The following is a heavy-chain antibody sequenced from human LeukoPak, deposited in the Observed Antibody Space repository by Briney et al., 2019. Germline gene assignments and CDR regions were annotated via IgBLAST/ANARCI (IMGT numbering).Heavy chain of an antibody. CDR2: TNPNSGGT. J-gene: IGHJ6*03. D-gene: IGHD1-26*01. Sequence: ASVKVSCKASGYTFTGYYMHWVRQAPGQGLEWMGWTNPNSGGTNYAQKFQGRVTMTRDTSISTAYMELSRLRSDDTAVYYCARVSGSYYYYYMDVWGKGTTVTVSS. CDR3: ARVSGSYYYYYMDV. CDR1: GYTFTGYY. V-gene: IGHV1-2*02.